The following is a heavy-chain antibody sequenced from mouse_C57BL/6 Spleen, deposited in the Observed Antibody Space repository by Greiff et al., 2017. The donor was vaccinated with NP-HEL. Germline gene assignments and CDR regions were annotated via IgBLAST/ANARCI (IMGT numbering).Heavy chain of an antibody. J-gene: IGHJ3*01. CDR1: GYTFTDYE. CDR2: IDPETGGT. Sequence: QVQLQQSGAELVRPGASVTLSCKASGYTFTDYEMHWVKQTPVHGLEWIGAIDPETGGTAYNQKFKGTAILTADKSSSTAYMELRSLTSEDSAVYYCTYYDCDGAYWGQGTLVTVSA. D-gene: IGHD2-4*01. V-gene: IGHV1-15*01. CDR3: TYYDCDGAY.